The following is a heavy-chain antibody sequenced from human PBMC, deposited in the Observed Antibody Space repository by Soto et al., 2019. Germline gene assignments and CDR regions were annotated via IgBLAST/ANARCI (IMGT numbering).Heavy chain of an antibody. Sequence: SETLSLTCAVYGGSFSGYYWTWIRQPPGTGLEWIGYIYYSGSTNYNPSLKSRVTISVDTSKNQFSLKLSSVTAADTAVYYCARGWWPSFDFWGRGTLVTVSS. CDR3: ARGWWPSFDF. CDR1: GGSFSGYY. D-gene: IGHD2-15*01. V-gene: IGHV4-59*01. CDR2: IYYSGST. J-gene: IGHJ4*02.